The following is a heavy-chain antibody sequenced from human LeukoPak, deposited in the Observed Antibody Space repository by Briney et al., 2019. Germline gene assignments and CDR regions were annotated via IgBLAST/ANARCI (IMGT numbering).Heavy chain of an antibody. CDR1: GGTFSSYA. CDR3: ARARSRITFGGIRHAFDI. V-gene: IGHV1-69*04. Sequence: SVKVSCKASGGTFSSYAMNWVRQAPAQGLEWVARIIPLLGITNHAQKLQGRVTVTADTSTNTAYMELSSLISDDTAVYYCARARSRITFGGIRHAFDIWGQGTLVTVSS. CDR2: IIPLLGIT. J-gene: IGHJ3*02. D-gene: IGHD3-16*01.